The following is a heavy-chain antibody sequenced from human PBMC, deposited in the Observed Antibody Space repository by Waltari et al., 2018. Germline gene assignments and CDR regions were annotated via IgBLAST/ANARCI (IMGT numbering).Heavy chain of an antibody. Sequence: EVQLVESGGGLVQPGGSLRLSCAASGFTYSVSWMHWVRQAPGKGLVWVSRSNSDGSSTSYADSVKGRFTISKDNAKNTVYLQMNSLRAEDTAIYYCARGARRTSVTTGWWYFDVWGRGTLVTVSS. D-gene: IGHD4-17*01. CDR3: ARGARRTSVTTGWWYFDV. J-gene: IGHJ2*01. CDR1: GFTYSVSW. V-gene: IGHV3-74*01. CDR2: SNSDGSST.